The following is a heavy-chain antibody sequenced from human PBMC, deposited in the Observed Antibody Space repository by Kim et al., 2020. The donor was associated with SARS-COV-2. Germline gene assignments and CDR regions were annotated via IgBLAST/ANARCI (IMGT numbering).Heavy chain of an antibody. CDR3: ASQSPGYFDWYVLGY. CDR1: GGSISSYY. CDR2: IYYSGST. D-gene: IGHD3-9*01. V-gene: IGHV4-59*08. J-gene: IGHJ4*02. Sequence: SETLSLTCTVSGGSISSYYWSWIRQPPGKGLEWIGYIYYSGSTNYNPSLKSRVTISVDTSKNQFSLKLSSVTAADTAVYYCASQSPGYFDWYVLGYWGQGTLVTVSS.